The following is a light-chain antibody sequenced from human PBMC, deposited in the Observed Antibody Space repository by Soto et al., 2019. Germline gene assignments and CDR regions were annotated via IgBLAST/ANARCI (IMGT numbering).Light chain of an antibody. V-gene: IGKV3-15*01. Sequence: IVMMQSPATLSVSPGESATLFCRASESVSSILAWYQQKPGQAPRLLIYGASTRATGVPARFSGSGSGTEFALSFSSLQSEDFAVYYCQQYNKWPLAFGQGTKVEIK. CDR1: ESVSSI. J-gene: IGKJ1*01. CDR2: GAS. CDR3: QQYNKWPLA.